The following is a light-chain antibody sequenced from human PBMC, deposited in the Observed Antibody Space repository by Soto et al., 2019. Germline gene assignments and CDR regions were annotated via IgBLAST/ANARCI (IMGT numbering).Light chain of an antibody. CDR3: SSYTSSSTYV. V-gene: IGLV2-14*01. J-gene: IGLJ1*01. Sequence: QSALTQPASVSGSPGQSITISCTGTSSDVGGYNYVSWYQQHPGKAPKLMIYEVSNRPSGVSNRFSGSKSDNTASLTISGLQGEDEADYYCSSYTSSSTYVFGTGTKVT. CDR1: SSDVGGYNY. CDR2: EVS.